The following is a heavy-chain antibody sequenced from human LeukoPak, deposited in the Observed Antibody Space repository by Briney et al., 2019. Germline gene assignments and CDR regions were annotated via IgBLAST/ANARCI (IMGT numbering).Heavy chain of an antibody. D-gene: IGHD2-2*01. Sequence: GGSLRLSCAASGFTFSSYSMKWVRQAPGKGREWGSYISSSSSTIYYADSVKGRFTISRDNAKNSLYLQMNSLRAEDTAVYYCARDDGVVPAAISNWGQGTLVTVSS. CDR2: ISSSSSTI. CDR3: ARDDGVVPAAISN. J-gene: IGHJ4*02. CDR1: GFTFSSYS. V-gene: IGHV3-48*01.